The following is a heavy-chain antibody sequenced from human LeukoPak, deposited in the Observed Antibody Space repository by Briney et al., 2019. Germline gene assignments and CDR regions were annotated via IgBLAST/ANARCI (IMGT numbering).Heavy chain of an antibody. J-gene: IGHJ4*02. CDR2: IRSKVNSYAT. CDR3: TADSSGY. Sequence: GGSLRLSCAASGFTFSGSGMHWVRQASGKGLEWVGRIRSKVNSYATAYAASVKGRFTISRDDSKNTAYLQMNSLKSEDTAVYYCTADSSGYWGQGTLVTVSS. CDR1: GFTFSGSG. V-gene: IGHV3-73*01. D-gene: IGHD2-15*01.